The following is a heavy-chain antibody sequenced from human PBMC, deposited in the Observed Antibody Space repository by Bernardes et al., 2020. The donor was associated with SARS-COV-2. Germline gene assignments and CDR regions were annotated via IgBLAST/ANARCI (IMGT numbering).Heavy chain of an antibody. D-gene: IGHD1-1*01. CDR1: GFTFRSHS. J-gene: IGHJ4*02. CDR2: IGSGGSPI. Sequence: GGSLRLSCAVSGFTFRSHSMNWVRQAPGKGLEWVSYIGSGGSPIYYTDSVKGRFTVSRDNARDSLYLDMNSLRADDTAVYYCARNADPHWFDYWGRGTLVTVSS. V-gene: IGHV3-48*04. CDR3: ARNADPHWFDY.